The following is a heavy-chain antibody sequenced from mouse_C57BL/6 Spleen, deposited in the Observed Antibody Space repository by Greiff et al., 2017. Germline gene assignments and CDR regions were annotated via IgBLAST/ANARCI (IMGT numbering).Heavy chain of an antibody. V-gene: IGHV1-9*01. Sequence: VQRVESGAELMKPGASVKLSCKATGYTFTGYWIEWVKQRPGHGLEWIGEILPGSGSTNYNEKFKGKATFTADTSSNTAYMQLSSLTTEDSAIYYCARGGPVVAWDYYAMDYWGQGTSVTVSS. CDR3: ARGGPVVAWDYYAMDY. CDR2: ILPGSGST. J-gene: IGHJ4*01. D-gene: IGHD1-1*01. CDR1: GYTFTGYW.